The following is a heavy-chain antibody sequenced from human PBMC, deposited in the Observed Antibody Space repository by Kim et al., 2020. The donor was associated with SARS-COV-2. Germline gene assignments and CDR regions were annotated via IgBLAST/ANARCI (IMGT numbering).Heavy chain of an antibody. V-gene: IGHV3-74*01. Sequence: ADSVNARFTISRDYAQNTLYLQMTSLLAEDTAVYYCARDYYDSSGYYPDYWGQGTLVSVSS. D-gene: IGHD3-22*01. J-gene: IGHJ4*02. CDR3: ARDYYDSSGYYPDY.